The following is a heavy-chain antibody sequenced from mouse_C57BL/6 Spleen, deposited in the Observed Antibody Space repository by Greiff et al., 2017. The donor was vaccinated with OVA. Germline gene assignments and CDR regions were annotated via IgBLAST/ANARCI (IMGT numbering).Heavy chain of an antibody. D-gene: IGHD4-1*01. CDR2: IRNKANGYTT. J-gene: IGHJ2*01. CDR1: GFTFTDYY. V-gene: IGHV7-3*01. CDR3: ARSLTGTYYFDY. Sequence: EVQLQESGGLVQPGGSLSLSCAASGFTFTDYYMSWVRQPPGKALEWLGFIRNKANGYTTEYSASVKGRFTISRDNSQSILYLQMNALRAEDSATYYCARSLTGTYYFDYWGQGTTLTVSS.